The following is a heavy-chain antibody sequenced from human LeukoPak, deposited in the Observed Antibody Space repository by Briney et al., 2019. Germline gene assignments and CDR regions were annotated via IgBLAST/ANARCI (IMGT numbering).Heavy chain of an antibody. D-gene: IGHD3-16*01. V-gene: IGHV4-59*01. Sequence: SETLSLTCTVSGGSISRYYWSWIRQPPGKKLEWIGSMYYSGSTTYNPSLKSRVTISVDTSKNQFSMKVTSVTAADTAVYYCARGPVITNSYYNSYMDVWGKGTTVTVSS. CDR1: GGSISRYY. CDR2: MYYSGST. J-gene: IGHJ6*03. CDR3: ARGPVITNSYYNSYMDV.